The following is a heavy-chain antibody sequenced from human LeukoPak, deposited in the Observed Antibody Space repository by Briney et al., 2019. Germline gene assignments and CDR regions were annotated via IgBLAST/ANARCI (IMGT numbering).Heavy chain of an antibody. Sequence: SETLSLPCTVSGGSISSFYWSWLRQPPGKELEWIGHIHHSGDTNYNPSLKSRVSISLDMSKNQFSLKLNSVTAADTAMYYCASGPEGRDYWGQGTLVTVSS. CDR1: GGSISSFY. CDR3: ASGPEGRDY. J-gene: IGHJ4*02. V-gene: IGHV4-59*13. D-gene: IGHD1-14*01. CDR2: IHHSGDT.